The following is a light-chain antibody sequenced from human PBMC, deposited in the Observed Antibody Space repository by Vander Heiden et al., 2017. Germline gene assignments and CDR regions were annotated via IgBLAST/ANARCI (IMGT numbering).Light chain of an antibody. CDR3: QQLNSYPLT. Sequence: DTQLTQSPSLLAAAVGDRSTSTCRANQSISSYLAWYQQKPGKAPKLLIYAASTLQSGVPARFSGSGSGTEFTLTISSLQPEDVATYYCQQLNSYPLTFGGGTKLEIK. V-gene: IGKV1-9*01. J-gene: IGKJ4*01. CDR1: QSISSY. CDR2: AAS.